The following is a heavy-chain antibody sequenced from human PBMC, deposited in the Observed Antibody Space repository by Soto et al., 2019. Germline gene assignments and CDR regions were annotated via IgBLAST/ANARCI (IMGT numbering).Heavy chain of an antibody. Sequence: GPGVLKSSETLSVPCSVSGGSINTDYWSWIRQPPGKGLEWIGSFYYRGSTDYNPSLKTRVTILLDMSKNQFSLKLTSVTAADTAVYYCAKANGNYGIFDFRGQGTLVTVSS. CDR3: AKANGNYGIFDF. CDR1: GGSINTDY. CDR2: FYYRGST. D-gene: IGHD4-17*01. J-gene: IGHJ4*02. V-gene: IGHV4-59*01.